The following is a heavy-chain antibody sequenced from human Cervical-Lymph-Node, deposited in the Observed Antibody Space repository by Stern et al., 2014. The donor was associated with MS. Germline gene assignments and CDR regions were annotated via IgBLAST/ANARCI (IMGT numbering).Heavy chain of an antibody. D-gene: IGHD2/OR15-2a*01. J-gene: IGHJ6*02. CDR2: INGGNGNT. V-gene: IGHV1-3*01. Sequence: QVQLVQSGAEVKKPGASVKVSCKASGYAFSSYAIHWVRQAPGQSLEWMGWINGGNGNTKYSQKFQGRVTFTRDTSARTAYVELSSLRSEDTAVYYCARSIEYTYYYYGLDVWGQGTTVTVSS. CDR1: GYAFSSYA. CDR3: ARSIEYTYYYYGLDV.